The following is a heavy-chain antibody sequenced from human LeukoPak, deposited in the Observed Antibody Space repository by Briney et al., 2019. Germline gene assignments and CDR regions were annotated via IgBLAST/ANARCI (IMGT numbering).Heavy chain of an antibody. CDR2: IYYSVST. V-gene: IGHV4-59*01. J-gene: IGHJ4*02. CDR3: ARNVWQWSIDY. Sequence: SETLSLTYTVTGGSISSYYWSWIRQPPGKGLEWIGYIYYSVSTNYNTSLKSRVTISVDTSKNQFSLKLSSVTAADTAVYYCARNVWQWSIDYWGQGTLVTVSS. D-gene: IGHD6-19*01. CDR1: GGSISSYY.